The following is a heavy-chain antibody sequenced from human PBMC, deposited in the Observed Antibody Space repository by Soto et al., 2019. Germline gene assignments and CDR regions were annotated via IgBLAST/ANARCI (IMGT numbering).Heavy chain of an antibody. CDR3: AKDRNSVTNNFDN. Sequence: EVQLAESGGGLVQPGGSLRLSCVASGFSLDDYAMHWVRQAPGKGLEWVSGLSWNSGSVGYADSVKGRFTISRDNARNSLYLQMNSLRAADTAFYYCAKDRNSVTNNFDNWGQGVLVTVSS. J-gene: IGHJ4*02. CDR2: LSWNSGSV. CDR1: GFSLDDYA. V-gene: IGHV3-9*01. D-gene: IGHD3-3*01.